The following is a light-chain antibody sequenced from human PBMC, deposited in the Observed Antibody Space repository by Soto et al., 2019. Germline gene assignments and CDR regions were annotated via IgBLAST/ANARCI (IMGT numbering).Light chain of an antibody. J-gene: IGKJ4*01. CDR2: GAS. CDR3: QHYQTFLPPT. Sequence: EIVLTQSPGTLSLSPGERATLSCRASQDIGSSNVAWYQHKPGLAPRLLLYGASSRATGIPDRFSGGGSGTDFTLTISRLEPEDFGVYYCQHYQTFLPPTFGGGTKVEIK. CDR1: QDIGSSN. V-gene: IGKV3-20*01.